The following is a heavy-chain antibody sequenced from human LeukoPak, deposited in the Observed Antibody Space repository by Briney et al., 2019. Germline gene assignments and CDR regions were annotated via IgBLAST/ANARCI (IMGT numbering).Heavy chain of an antibody. J-gene: IGHJ4*02. CDR1: GGSFSGYY. V-gene: IGHV4-34*01. CDR2: INHSGST. Sequence: SETLSLTCAVYGGSFSGYYWSWIRQPPGKGLEWIGEINHSGSTNYNLSLKSRVTISVDTSKNQFSLKLSSVTAADTAVYYCARALIAPFFDYWGQGTLVTVSS. D-gene: IGHD3-16*01. CDR3: ARALIAPFFDY.